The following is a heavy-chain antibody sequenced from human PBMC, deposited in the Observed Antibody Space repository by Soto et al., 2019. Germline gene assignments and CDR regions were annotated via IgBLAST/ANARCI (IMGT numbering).Heavy chain of an antibody. CDR1: GGSISSCY. CDR3: ARAKAPLYSSSWYWFDP. Sequence: TSETLSLTCTVSGGSISSCYWSWIRQPPGKGLEWIGYIYYSGSTNYNPSLKSRVTISVDTSKNQFSLKLSSVTAADTAVYYCARAKAPLYSSSWYWFDPWGQGTLVTVSS. CDR2: IYYSGST. V-gene: IGHV4-59*08. D-gene: IGHD6-13*01. J-gene: IGHJ5*02.